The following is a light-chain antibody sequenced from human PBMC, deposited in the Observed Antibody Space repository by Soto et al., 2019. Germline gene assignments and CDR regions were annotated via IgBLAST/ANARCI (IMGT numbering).Light chain of an antibody. J-gene: IGLJ2*01. CDR2: DVT. Sequence: QSVLTQPPSASGSPGQSVTISCTGASSDVGGYNFVSWYQHHPGKAPRLMIYDVTQRPSGVPDRFSGSKSGNTASLTVSGLQVEDEAYYYCSSYAGSSIPVAFGGGTKVTVL. CDR3: SSYAGSSIPVA. CDR1: SSDVGGYNF. V-gene: IGLV2-8*01.